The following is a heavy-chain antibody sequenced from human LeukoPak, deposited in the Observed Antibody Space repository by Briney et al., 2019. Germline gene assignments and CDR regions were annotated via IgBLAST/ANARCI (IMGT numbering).Heavy chain of an antibody. CDR2: IYYSGST. J-gene: IGHJ4*02. CDR1: GGSISSYY. CDR3: ARDYYDSSGYYVNDY. Sequence: SEPLSLTCTVSGGSISSYYWSWIRQPPGKGLEWIGYIYYSGSTNYNPSLKSRVTISVDTSKNQFSLKLSSVTAADTAVYYCARDYYDSSGYYVNDYWGQGTLVTVSS. V-gene: IGHV4-59*01. D-gene: IGHD3-22*01.